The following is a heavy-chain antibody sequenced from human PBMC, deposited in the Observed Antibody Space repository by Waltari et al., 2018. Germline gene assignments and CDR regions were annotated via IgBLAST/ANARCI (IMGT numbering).Heavy chain of an antibody. V-gene: IGHV1-18*01. J-gene: IGHJ6*02. CDR1: GYTFTSCG. CDR3: ARAHSSGSFYYYYGMDV. Sequence: QVQLVQSGAEVKKPGASVKVSCKASGYTFTSCGISWVRQDPGQGLEWMGWISAYNGNTNYAKKLQGRDTMTTDTSTSTAYMDLRSLRSDDTAVYYCARAHSSGSFYYYYGMDVWGQGTTVTVSS. CDR2: ISAYNGNT. D-gene: IGHD3-22*01.